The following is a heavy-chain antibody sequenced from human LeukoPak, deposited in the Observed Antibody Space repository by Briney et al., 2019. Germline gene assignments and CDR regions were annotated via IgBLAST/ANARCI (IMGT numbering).Heavy chain of an antibody. CDR1: GYTLTELS. Sequence: ASVKVSCKVSGYTLTELSMHWVRQAPGKGLEWMGGFDSETGETLYSQKFRDRVTMTEDTSTDTAYMKLSSLRSEDTAVYYCVTELIYEAFDVWAQGTLVTVSS. V-gene: IGHV1-24*01. D-gene: IGHD2/OR15-2a*01. J-gene: IGHJ5*02. CDR3: VTELIYEAFDV. CDR2: FDSETGET.